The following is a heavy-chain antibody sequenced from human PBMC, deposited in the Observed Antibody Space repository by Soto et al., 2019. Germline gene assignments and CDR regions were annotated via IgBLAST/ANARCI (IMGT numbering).Heavy chain of an antibody. CDR1: GYSFTSYW. D-gene: IGHD2-2*01. V-gene: IGHV5-51*01. J-gene: IGHJ6*02. CDR2: IYPGDSDT. CDR3: ARHYCSSTSCYPVYYYYYGMDV. Sequence: GESLKISCKGSGYSFTSYWIGWVRQMPGKGLEWMGIIYPGDSDTRYSPSFQGQVTISADKSISTAYLQWSSLKASDTAMYYCARHYCSSTSCYPVYYYYYGMDVWGQGTT.